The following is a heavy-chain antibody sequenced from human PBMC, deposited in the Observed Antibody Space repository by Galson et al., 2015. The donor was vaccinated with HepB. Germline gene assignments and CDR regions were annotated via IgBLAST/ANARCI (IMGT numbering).Heavy chain of an antibody. Sequence: SLRLSCAASGFTFSDYYMSWIRQAPGKGLEWVSYISSSGSTIYYADSVKGRFTISRDNGKNSLYLQMNSLRAEDTAVYYCATMVVVVTRTPSVFFFDSWGQGTLVTVSS. D-gene: IGHD3-22*01. CDR3: ATMVVVVTRTPSVFFFDS. V-gene: IGHV3-11*01. CDR1: GFTFSDYY. CDR2: ISSSGSTI. J-gene: IGHJ4*02.